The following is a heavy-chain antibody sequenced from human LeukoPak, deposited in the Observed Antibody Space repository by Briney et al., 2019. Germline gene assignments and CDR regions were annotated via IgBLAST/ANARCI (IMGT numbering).Heavy chain of an antibody. Sequence: ASVKVSCKASGGTFSSYAISWVRQAPGQGLEWMGGIIPNFGTANYAQKFQGRVTITTDESTSTAYMELSSLRSEDTAVYYCARHLLPYSSGWYGWFDPWGQGTLVTVSS. V-gene: IGHV1-69*05. CDR3: ARHLLPYSSGWYGWFDP. D-gene: IGHD6-19*01. CDR1: GGTFSSYA. J-gene: IGHJ5*02. CDR2: IIPNFGTA.